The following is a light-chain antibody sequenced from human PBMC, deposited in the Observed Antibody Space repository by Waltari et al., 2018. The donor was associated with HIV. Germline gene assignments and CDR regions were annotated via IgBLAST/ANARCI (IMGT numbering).Light chain of an antibody. CDR1: QSVLYSSNNKNY. Sequence: DIVMTQSPDSLAVSLGERATINCKSSQSVLYSSNNKNYLAWYQQKPGQPPKLLIYWASARESGAPDRCSASGSGTDVTLTISSLQAEDEAVYYCQQHYTTPLTFGGGTKVEI. V-gene: IGKV4-1*01. CDR2: WAS. J-gene: IGKJ4*01. CDR3: QQHYTTPLT.